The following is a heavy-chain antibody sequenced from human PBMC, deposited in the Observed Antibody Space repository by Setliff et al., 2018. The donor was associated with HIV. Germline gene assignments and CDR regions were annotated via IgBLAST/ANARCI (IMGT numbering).Heavy chain of an antibody. D-gene: IGHD6-13*01. CDR2: IYHSGST. Sequence: SETLSLTCTVSGYSISSDYYWGWIRQPPGKGLEWIGNIYHSGSTYYMPSLQSRVTISVDMSKNQFSLKLSSVAAADTALYYCVSDRDKISWYYFWGQGTLVTVSS. J-gene: IGHJ4*02. V-gene: IGHV4-38-2*02. CDR3: VSDRDKISWYYF. CDR1: GYSISSDYY.